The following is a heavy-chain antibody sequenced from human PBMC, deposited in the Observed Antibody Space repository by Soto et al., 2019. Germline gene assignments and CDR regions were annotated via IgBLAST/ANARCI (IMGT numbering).Heavy chain of an antibody. J-gene: IGHJ4*02. V-gene: IGHV4-4*02. D-gene: IGHD6-13*01. CDR2: IYHSGST. Sequence: SETLSLTCAVSGGSISSSNWWSWVHQPPGKGLEWIGEIYHSGSTNYNPSLKSRVTISVDKSKNQFSLKLSSVTAADTAVYYCARDRGQQQLLFHWGQGTLVTAPQ. CDR1: GGSISSSNW. CDR3: ARDRGQQQLLFH.